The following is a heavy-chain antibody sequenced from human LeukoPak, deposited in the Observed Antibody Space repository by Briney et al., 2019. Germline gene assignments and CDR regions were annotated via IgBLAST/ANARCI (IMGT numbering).Heavy chain of an antibody. J-gene: IGHJ4*02. CDR3: ARAFAYSYDSSGYSPDY. CDR2: INPNSGGT. Sequence: ASVKVSCKASGYTFTGYYMHWVRQAPGQGLEWMGWINPNSGGTNYAQKFQGRVTMTRDTSISTAYMEMSRLRSDDTAVYYCARAFAYSYDSSGYSPDYWGQGTLVTVSS. V-gene: IGHV1-2*02. CDR1: GYTFTGYY. D-gene: IGHD3-22*01.